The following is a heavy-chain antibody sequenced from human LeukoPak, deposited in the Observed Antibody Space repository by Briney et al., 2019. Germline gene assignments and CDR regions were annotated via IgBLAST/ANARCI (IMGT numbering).Heavy chain of an antibody. CDR3: ARVDIVVVTAGGVDP. CDR1: GGSISSYY. D-gene: IGHD2-21*02. CDR2: INHSGST. J-gene: IGHJ5*02. Sequence: NSSETLSLTCTVSGGSISSYYWSWIRQPPGKGLEWIGEINHSGSTNYNPSLKSRVTISVDTSKNQFSLKLSSVTAADTAVYYCARVDIVVVTAGGVDPWGQGTLVTVSS. V-gene: IGHV4-34*01.